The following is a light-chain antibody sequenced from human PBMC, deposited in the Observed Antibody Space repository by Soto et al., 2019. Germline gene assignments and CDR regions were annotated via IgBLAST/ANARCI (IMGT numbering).Light chain of an antibody. CDR1: QNIESN. Sequence: IVLTQSPVNRAISPGEGATISFIASQNIESNLAWYQQTPGQSPRLLIYTASTRASGIPARFSGSGYGTEFTLTISSLQSEDSAVYYCQQCNNWPPLTFGRGTKVDIK. V-gene: IGKV3-15*01. J-gene: IGKJ4*01. CDR3: QQCNNWPPLT. CDR2: TAS.